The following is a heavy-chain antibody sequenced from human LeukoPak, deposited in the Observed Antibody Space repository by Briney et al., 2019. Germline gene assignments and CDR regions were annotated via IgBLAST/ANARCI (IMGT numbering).Heavy chain of an antibody. J-gene: IGHJ5*02. CDR1: GGSISSYY. Sequence: SETLSLTCTVSGGSISSYYWSWIRQPPGKGLEWIGYIYYSGSTNYNPSLKSRVTISVDTSKNQFSLKLSSATAADTAVYYCARDLFYYDSSGYYINWFDPWGQGTLVTVSS. CDR2: IYYSGST. D-gene: IGHD3-22*01. V-gene: IGHV4-59*01. CDR3: ARDLFYYDSSGYYINWFDP.